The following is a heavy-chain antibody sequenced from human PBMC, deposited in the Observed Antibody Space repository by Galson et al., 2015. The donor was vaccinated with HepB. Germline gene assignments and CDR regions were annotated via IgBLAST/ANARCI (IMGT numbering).Heavy chain of an antibody. Sequence: SLRLSCAASGFTFSSHSMNWVRQAPGKGLEWVSSISSSSSYIYYADSVKGRFTISRDNAKNSLYLQMNSLRAEDTAVYYCARDGRYCSGGSCRTFDYWGQGTLVTVSS. CDR2: ISSSSSYI. D-gene: IGHD2-15*01. J-gene: IGHJ4*02. CDR1: GFTFSSHS. V-gene: IGHV3-21*01. CDR3: ARDGRYCSGGSCRTFDY.